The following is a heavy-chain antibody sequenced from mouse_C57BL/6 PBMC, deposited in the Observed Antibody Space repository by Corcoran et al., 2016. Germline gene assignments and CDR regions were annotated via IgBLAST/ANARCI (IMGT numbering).Heavy chain of an antibody. Sequence: DVQLQESGPGLVKPYQSLSLTCSVTGYSITSGYYWNWIRQFPGNKLEWMGYISYDGSNNYNPSLKNRISITRDTSKNQFFLKLNSVTTEDTATYYCASHWGDFDYWGQGTTLTVSS. CDR1: GYSITSGYY. V-gene: IGHV3-6*01. D-gene: IGHD4-1*01. CDR2: ISYDGSN. CDR3: ASHWGDFDY. J-gene: IGHJ2*01.